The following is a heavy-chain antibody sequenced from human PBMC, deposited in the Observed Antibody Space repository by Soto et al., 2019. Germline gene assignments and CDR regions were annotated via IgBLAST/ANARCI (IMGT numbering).Heavy chain of an antibody. Sequence: SETLSLTCTVSGGSISSYYWSWIRQPPGKGLEWIGYIYYSGSTNYNPSLKSRVTISVDTSKNQFSLKLSSVTAADTAVYYCARAMVRRVIRLHYYYMDVWGKGTTVTVSS. CDR1: GGSISSYY. CDR2: IYYSGST. D-gene: IGHD3-10*01. J-gene: IGHJ6*03. V-gene: IGHV4-59*01. CDR3: ARAMVRRVIRLHYYYMDV.